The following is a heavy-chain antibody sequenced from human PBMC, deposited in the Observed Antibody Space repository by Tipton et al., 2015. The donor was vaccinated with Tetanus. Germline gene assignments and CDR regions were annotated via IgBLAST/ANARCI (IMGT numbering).Heavy chain of an antibody. Sequence: LRLSCTVSGGSFSNANYLWSWVRQSPGKGLEWIAYIFYDGSAYYNPSLKGRVTMSVDTSKNQFSLRLSSVTAADTAVYYCAREVISADGADGFDLWGLGTMVTVSS. D-gene: IGHD2-15*01. CDR1: GGSFSNANYL. V-gene: IGHV4-30-4*08. CDR2: IFYDGSA. J-gene: IGHJ3*01. CDR3: AREVISADGADGFDL.